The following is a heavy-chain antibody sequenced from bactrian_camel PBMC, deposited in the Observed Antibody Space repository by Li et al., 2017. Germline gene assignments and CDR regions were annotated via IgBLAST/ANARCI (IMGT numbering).Heavy chain of an antibody. CDR2: IIAGGPST. J-gene: IGHJ4*01. D-gene: IGHD3*01. CDR1: GYTNGIRF. V-gene: IGHV3S1*01. Sequence: HVQLVESGGGSVQTGGSLRLSCVFSGYTNGIRFMAWFRQPTGKEREGVAGIIAGGPSTFYANSVKGRFTISRDNAKDTSYLQVNSLKIEDTAVYYCALGSSRQATMTARGKGTQVTVS.